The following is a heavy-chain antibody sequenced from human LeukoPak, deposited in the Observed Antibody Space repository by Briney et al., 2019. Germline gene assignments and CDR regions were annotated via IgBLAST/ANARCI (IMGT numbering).Heavy chain of an antibody. J-gene: IGHJ5*02. Sequence: ASVKVSCKASGGTFSSYAISWVRQAPGQGLEWMGGIIPIFGTANYAQKFQGRVTITADESTSTAYMELGSLRSEDTAVYYCARDWTGIAARPGFDPWGQGTLVTVSS. CDR3: ARDWTGIAARPGFDP. D-gene: IGHD6-6*01. V-gene: IGHV1-69*13. CDR2: IIPIFGTA. CDR1: GGTFSSYA.